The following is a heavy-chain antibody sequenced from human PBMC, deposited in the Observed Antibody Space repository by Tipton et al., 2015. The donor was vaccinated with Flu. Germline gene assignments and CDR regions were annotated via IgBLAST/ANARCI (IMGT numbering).Heavy chain of an antibody. D-gene: IGHD3-10*01. Sequence: TLSLTCTVSGGSISSSSYYWGWIRQPPGKGLEWIGSIYYSGSTYYNPSLKSRVTISVDTSKNQFSLKLSSVTAADTAVYHCARAYYGSAPFDYWGQGTLVTVSS. J-gene: IGHJ4*02. CDR3: ARAYYGSAPFDY. CDR1: GGSISSSSYY. CDR2: IYYSGST. V-gene: IGHV4-39*01.